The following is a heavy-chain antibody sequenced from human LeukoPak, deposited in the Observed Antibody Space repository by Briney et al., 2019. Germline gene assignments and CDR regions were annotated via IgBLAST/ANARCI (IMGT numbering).Heavy chain of an antibody. J-gene: IGHJ4*02. CDR1: GYTFTSYV. D-gene: IGHD3-22*01. CDR2: MNPNSGNT. CDR3: TRGHYYDSSGHYYLAPFDY. V-gene: IGHV1-8*01. Sequence: ASVTVSCKASGYTFTSYVINWVRQATGQGLEWMGWMNPNSGNTGYAQKFQGRVTLTRSTSMSTAYMELSSLRSEDTAVYYCTRGHYYDSSGHYYLAPFDYWGQGTLVTVSS.